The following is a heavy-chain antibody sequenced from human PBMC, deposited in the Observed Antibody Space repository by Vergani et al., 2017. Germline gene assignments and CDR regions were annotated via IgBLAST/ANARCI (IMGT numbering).Heavy chain of an antibody. CDR3: ARSPLIGELWSLGGY. CDR1: GYTFTSYG. V-gene: IGHV1-18*01. D-gene: IGHD5-18*01. Sequence: QVQLVQSGAEVKKPGASVKVSCKASGYTFTSYGISWVRQAPGQGLEWMGWISAYNGNTNYAQKLQGRVTMTTDTSTRTAYMELRSLRSDDTAVYYCARSPLIGELWSLGGYWGQGTLVTVSS. CDR2: ISAYNGNT. J-gene: IGHJ4*02.